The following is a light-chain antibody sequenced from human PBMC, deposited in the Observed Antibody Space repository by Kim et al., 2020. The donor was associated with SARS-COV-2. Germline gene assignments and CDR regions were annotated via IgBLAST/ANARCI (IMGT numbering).Light chain of an antibody. CDR2: GKT. V-gene: IGLV3-19*01. Sequence: ALGQAVRITCQGDTLRDYFATGYQQKPGQAPVLLIYGKTRRPSGIPDRFSGSASGTTSTLTITGAQAADEAVYYCNSRDTSGDRWVFGGGTQLTVL. J-gene: IGLJ3*02. CDR3: NSRDTSGDRWV. CDR1: TLRDYF.